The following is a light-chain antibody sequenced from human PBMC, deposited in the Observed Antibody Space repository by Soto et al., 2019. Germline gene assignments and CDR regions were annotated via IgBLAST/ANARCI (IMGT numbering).Light chain of an antibody. CDR1: QSVSGW. J-gene: IGKJ1*01. Sequence: DIQMTQSPSTLSASVGDTVTVTCRASQSVSGWLAWYQQKPGEAPKLLIYDASALRRGVPSRFSGSGYGTQFTLPIASLQPDDFATYYCQQYEPFSGTFGPGTKVEI. CDR3: QQYEPFSGT. V-gene: IGKV1-5*01. CDR2: DAS.